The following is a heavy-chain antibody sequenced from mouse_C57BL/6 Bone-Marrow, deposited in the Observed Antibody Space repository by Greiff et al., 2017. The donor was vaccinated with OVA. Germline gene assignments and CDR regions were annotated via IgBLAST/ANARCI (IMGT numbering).Heavy chain of an antibody. J-gene: IGHJ4*01. CDR2: IYPRDGST. CDR3: AGGHYYGSSYGSAMDY. D-gene: IGHD1-1*01. Sequence: QVQLQQSDAELVKPGASVKISCKVSGYTFTDHTIHWMKQRPEQGLEWIGYIYPRDGSTKYNEKFKGKATLTADKSSSTAYMQLNSLTSEDAAVYFCAGGHYYGSSYGSAMDYWGQGTSVTVSS. CDR1: GYTFTDHT. V-gene: IGHV1-78*01.